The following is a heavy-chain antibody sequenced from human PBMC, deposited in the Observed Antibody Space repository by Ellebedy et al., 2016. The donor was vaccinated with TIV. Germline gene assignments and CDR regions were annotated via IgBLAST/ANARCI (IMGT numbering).Heavy chain of an antibody. CDR2: IIPIFGTA. D-gene: IGHD2-2*01. CDR3: ASVPKVPDNWFDP. CDR1: GGTFSSYA. V-gene: IGHV1-69*13. J-gene: IGHJ5*02. Sequence: SVKVSXKASGGTFSSYAISWVRQAPGQGLEWMGGIIPIFGTANYAQKFQGRVTITADESTSTAYMELSSLRSEDTAVYYCASVPKVPDNWFDPWGQGTLVTVSS.